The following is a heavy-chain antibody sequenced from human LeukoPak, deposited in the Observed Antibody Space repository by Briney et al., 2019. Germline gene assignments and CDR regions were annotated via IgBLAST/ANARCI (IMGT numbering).Heavy chain of an antibody. CDR2: IYYSGST. J-gene: IGHJ5*02. CDR3: ARAPPSDYGDYIWFDP. V-gene: IGHV4-59*01. D-gene: IGHD4-17*01. CDR1: GGSISSYY. Sequence: SETLSLTCTVSGGSISSYYWSWIRQPPGKGLEWIGYIYYSGSTNYNPSLKSRVTISVDTSKNQFSLKLSSVTAADTAVYYCARAPPSDYGDYIWFDPWGQGILVTVSS.